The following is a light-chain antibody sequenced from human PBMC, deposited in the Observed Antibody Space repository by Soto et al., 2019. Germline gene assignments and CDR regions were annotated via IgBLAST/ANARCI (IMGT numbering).Light chain of an antibody. Sequence: EIVMTQSPGTLSVSPGERATLSCRASQSVRSKLAWYQQKPGQAPRLLIYDASTRATGIPARFSGSGSGTEFTLTISSLQSEDFAVYYCQQYNNWPSITFGLGTRLEIK. V-gene: IGKV3-15*01. CDR2: DAS. CDR3: QQYNNWPSIT. CDR1: QSVRSK. J-gene: IGKJ5*01.